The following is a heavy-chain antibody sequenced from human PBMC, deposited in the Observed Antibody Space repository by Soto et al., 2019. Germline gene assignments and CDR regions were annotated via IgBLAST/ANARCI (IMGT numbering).Heavy chain of an antibody. Sequence: PGGSLRLSCAASGFTFSSYWMSWVRQAPGKGLEWVSSIKSDGSITTYADSVKGRFTISRDNAKKTLYLQMNSLTAADTAVYYCARDLENCGGECSSAFDIWGQGTMVTVSS. CDR3: ARDLENCGGECSSAFDI. D-gene: IGHD2-21*01. CDR2: IKSDGSIT. CDR1: GFTFSSYW. J-gene: IGHJ3*02. V-gene: IGHV3-74*01.